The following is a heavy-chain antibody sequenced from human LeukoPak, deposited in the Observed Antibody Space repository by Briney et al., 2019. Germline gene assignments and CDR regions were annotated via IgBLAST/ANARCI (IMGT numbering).Heavy chain of an antibody. CDR1: GLTFSDYY. V-gene: IGHV3-11*05. Sequence: GSLRLSCAASGLTFSDYYMSWIRQAPGKGLEWVSYISRSSSHTYYADSVKGRFTISSDNSKNTLYLQMNNLRVEDTAVYYCARDGSGGYRNRGVFDIWGQGTMATVSS. CDR2: ISRSSSHT. D-gene: IGHD5-18*01. J-gene: IGHJ3*02. CDR3: ARDGSGGYRNRGVFDI.